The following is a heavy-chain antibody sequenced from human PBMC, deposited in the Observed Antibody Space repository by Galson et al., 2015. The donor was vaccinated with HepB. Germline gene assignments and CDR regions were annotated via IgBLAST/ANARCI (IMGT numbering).Heavy chain of an antibody. Sequence: QSGAEVKKPGESLRISCKGSGYSFTSYRISWVRQMPGKGLEWMGRIDPSDSYTNYSPSFQGHVTISADKSISTAYLQWSSLKASDTAMYYCARPGTLLWFGRNAFDIWGQGTMVTVSS. J-gene: IGHJ3*02. CDR3: ARPGTLLWFGRNAFDI. V-gene: IGHV5-10-1*01. CDR2: IDPSDSYT. D-gene: IGHD3-10*01. CDR1: GYSFTSYR.